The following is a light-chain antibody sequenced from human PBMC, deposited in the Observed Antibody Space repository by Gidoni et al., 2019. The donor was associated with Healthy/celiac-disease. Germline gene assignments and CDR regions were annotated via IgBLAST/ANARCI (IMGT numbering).Light chain of an antibody. CDR2: RNN. V-gene: IGLV1-47*01. CDR1: SSNTGSNY. CDR3: AAWDDSLSGVV. Sequence: QSVLTQPPSASGTPGPRVTIACSGRSSNTGSNYVYWYQQLPGTAPKLLIYRNNPRPSGVPDRFSGSKSGTSAPLAISGLRSEDEADYYCAAWDDSLSGVVFGGGTKLTVL. J-gene: IGLJ2*01.